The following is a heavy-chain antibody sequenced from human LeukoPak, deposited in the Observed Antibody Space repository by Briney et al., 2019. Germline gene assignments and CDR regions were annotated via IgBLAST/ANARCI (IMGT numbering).Heavy chain of an antibody. CDR1: GYTFTGYY. V-gene: IGHV1-2*02. CDR2: INPNSGGT. J-gene: IGHJ4*02. CDR3: ARVAHNYDLLTGYYPYLDYFDF. D-gene: IGHD3-9*01. Sequence: ASVKVSCKASGYTFTGYYMHWVRQAPGQGLEWMGWINPNSGGTYYAQKFQGKVTMTRDTSISTAYMELSRLRSDDTAVFYCARVAHNYDLLTGYYPYLDYFDFWGQGTLVTVSS.